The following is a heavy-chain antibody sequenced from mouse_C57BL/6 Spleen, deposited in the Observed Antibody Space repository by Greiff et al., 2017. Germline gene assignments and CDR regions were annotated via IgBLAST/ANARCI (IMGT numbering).Heavy chain of an antibody. J-gene: IGHJ4*01. CDR1: GYSITSGYY. V-gene: IGHV3-6*01. CDR3: ARGDDGYSN. D-gene: IGHD2-3*01. Sequence: ESGPGLVKPSQSLSLTCSVTGYSITSGYYWNWIRQFPGNKLEWMGYISYDGSNNYNPSLKNRISITRDTSKNQFFLKLNSVTTEDTATYYCARGDDGYSNWGQGTSVTVSS. CDR2: ISYDGSN.